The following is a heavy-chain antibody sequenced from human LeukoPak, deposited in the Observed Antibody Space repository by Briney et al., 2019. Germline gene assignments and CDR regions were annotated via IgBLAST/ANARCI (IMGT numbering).Heavy chain of an antibody. CDR3: ARRALVGATGNFDY. D-gene: IGHD1-26*01. Sequence: SVKVSCKASGGTFSSYAISWVRQAPGQGLEWMGRIIPIFGTANYAQKFQGRVTITADKSTSTAYMELSSLRSEDTAVYYCARRALVGATGNFDYWGQGTRVTVSS. V-gene: IGHV1-69*06. J-gene: IGHJ4*02. CDR1: GGTFSSYA. CDR2: IIPIFGTA.